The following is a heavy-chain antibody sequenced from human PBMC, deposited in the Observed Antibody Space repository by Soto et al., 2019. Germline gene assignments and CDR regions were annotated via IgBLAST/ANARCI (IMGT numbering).Heavy chain of an antibody. Sequence: QVQLVESGGGVVQPGRSLRLSCAASGFTFSSYGMHWVRQAPGKGLEWVAVISYDGSNKYYADSVKGRFTISRDNSKNTLYLQMNSLRAEDTAVYYCARSGIVVVTGWFDPWGQGTLVTVSS. CDR1: GFTFSSYG. CDR3: ARSGIVVVTGWFDP. D-gene: IGHD2-21*02. J-gene: IGHJ5*02. V-gene: IGHV3-30*03. CDR2: ISYDGSNK.